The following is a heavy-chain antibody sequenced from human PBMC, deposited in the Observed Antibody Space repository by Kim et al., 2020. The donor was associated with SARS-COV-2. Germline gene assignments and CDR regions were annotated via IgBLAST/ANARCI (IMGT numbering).Heavy chain of an antibody. V-gene: IGHV4-4*07. Sequence: NYNPSLKSRVSLAVDTSKNQFSLKLTSVTVADTAVYYCAREGSGSYFDYWGQGILVTVSS. J-gene: IGHJ4*02. D-gene: IGHD3-10*01. CDR3: AREGSGSYFDY.